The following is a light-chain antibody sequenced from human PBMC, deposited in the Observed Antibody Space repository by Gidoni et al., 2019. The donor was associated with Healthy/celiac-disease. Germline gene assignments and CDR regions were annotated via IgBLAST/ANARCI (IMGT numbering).Light chain of an antibody. J-gene: IGLJ3*02. Sequence: SSELTQDPAVSVALGQTARITCQGDSLRSYYASWYQQKPGQAPVLVIYGKNNRPSGIPDRFSGSSSGNTASLTITGAQAEDEADYYCNSRNSSGNHQVFGGGTKLTV. CDR1: SLRSYY. CDR3: NSRNSSGNHQV. CDR2: GKN. V-gene: IGLV3-19*01.